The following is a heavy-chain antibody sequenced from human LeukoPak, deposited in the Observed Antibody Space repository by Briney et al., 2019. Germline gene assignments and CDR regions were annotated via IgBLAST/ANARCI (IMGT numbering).Heavy chain of an antibody. Sequence: SQTLSLTCTVSGGSISSGDYYWSWIRQPPGKGLERIGYIYYSGSTYYNPSLKSRVTISVDTSKNQFSLKLSSVTAADTAVYYCARGGYSYGYFDYWGQGTLVTVSS. D-gene: IGHD5-18*01. CDR3: ARGGYSYGYFDY. V-gene: IGHV4-30-4*08. CDR2: IYYSGST. J-gene: IGHJ4*02. CDR1: GGSISSGDYY.